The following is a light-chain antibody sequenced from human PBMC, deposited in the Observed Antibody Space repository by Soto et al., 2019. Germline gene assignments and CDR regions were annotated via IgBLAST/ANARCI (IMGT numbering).Light chain of an antibody. Sequence: DIQMTQSPSSVSASVGDRVTITCRASQDINNWLAWYQQKPGKAPKLLIYAASTLQSGVPSRFSGSGSGTDFTLPISSLQHEDFATYSCQQANSFQLTFGGGTRVEIK. V-gene: IGKV1-12*01. CDR2: AAS. CDR1: QDINNW. CDR3: QQANSFQLT. J-gene: IGKJ4*01.